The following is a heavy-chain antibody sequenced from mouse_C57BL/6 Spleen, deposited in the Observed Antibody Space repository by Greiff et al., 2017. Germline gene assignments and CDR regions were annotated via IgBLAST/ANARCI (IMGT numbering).Heavy chain of an antibody. Sequence: EVQLQQSGPELVKPGASVKISCKASGYSFTGYYMNWVKQSPEKSLEWIGEINPSTGGTTYNQKFKAKATLTVDKSSSTAYMQLKSLTSEDSAVYYCARRGLGRYFDYWGQGTTLTVSS. CDR3: ARRGLGRYFDY. V-gene: IGHV1-42*01. J-gene: IGHJ2*01. D-gene: IGHD4-1*01. CDR1: GYSFTGYY. CDR2: INPSTGGT.